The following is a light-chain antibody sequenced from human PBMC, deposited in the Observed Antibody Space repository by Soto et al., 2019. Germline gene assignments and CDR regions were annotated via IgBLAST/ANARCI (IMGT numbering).Light chain of an antibody. V-gene: IGKV1-27*01. J-gene: IGKJ1*01. CDR1: PGINNY. Sequence: DIQMTQSPSSLSSSLGDRGTITCRASPGINNYLAWYQQKPGKVPKLLINAASTLQSGVPSRISGSGSGTDFTLTISSLQPEDVATYYCQKYNSAPQTFGQGTKVEIK. CDR3: QKYNSAPQT. CDR2: AAS.